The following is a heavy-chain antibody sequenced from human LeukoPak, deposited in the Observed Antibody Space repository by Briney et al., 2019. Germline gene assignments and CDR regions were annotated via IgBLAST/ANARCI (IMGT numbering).Heavy chain of an antibody. D-gene: IGHD3-10*01. J-gene: IGHJ4*02. CDR2: IKQDGSEK. CDR1: GFTFSSYW. V-gene: IGHV3-7*03. CDR3: AKDHLPGVVRGPFDY. Sequence: GGSLRLSWAASGFTFSSYWMSWVRQAPGKGLEWVANIKQDGSEKYYVDSVKGRFTISRDNSKNTLYLQMNSLRAEDTAVYYCAKDHLPGVVRGPFDYWGQGTLVTVSS.